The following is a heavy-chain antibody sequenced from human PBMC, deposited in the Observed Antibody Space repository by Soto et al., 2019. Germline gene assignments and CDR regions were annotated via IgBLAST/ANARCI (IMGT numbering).Heavy chain of an antibody. V-gene: IGHV3-30*18. D-gene: IGHD5-18*01. J-gene: IGHJ6*02. CDR1: GFTFSSYG. Sequence: PGGSLRLSCAASGFTFSSYGMHWVRQAPGKGLEWVAVISYDGSNKYYADSVKGRFTISRDNSKNTLYLQMNSLRAEDTAVYYCAKGDRAAMVYYYYYGMDVWGQGTTVTVSS. CDR3: AKGDRAAMVYYYYYGMDV. CDR2: ISYDGSNK.